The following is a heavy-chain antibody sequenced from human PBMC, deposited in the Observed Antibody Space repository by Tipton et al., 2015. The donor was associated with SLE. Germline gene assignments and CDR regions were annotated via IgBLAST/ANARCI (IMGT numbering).Heavy chain of an antibody. CDR1: GFVFSAYG. D-gene: IGHD3-3*01. CDR2: VSKDGINQ. J-gene: IGHJ5*02. Sequence: SLRLSCAASGFVFSAYGMFWVRQSPGKGLEWVAVVSKDGINQYYADSVKGRFTASRDNSRNTLYLQIHSLRPDDTAVYFCAKGNFWSGYGEAFDPWGQGTLVSVSS. CDR3: AKGNFWSGYGEAFDP. V-gene: IGHV3-30*18.